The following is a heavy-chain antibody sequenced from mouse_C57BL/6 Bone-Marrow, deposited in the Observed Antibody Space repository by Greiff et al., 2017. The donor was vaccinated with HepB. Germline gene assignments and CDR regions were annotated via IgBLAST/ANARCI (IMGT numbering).Heavy chain of an antibody. D-gene: IGHD1-1*01. CDR3: ARIYYYGPWYFDV. CDR2: IYPGDGDT. Sequence: VQLQQSGPELVKPGASVKISCKASGYAFSSSWMNWVKQRPGKGLEWIGRIYPGDGDTNYNGKFKGKATLTADNSSSTAYMQLSSLTSEDSAVYFCARIYYYGPWYFDVWGTGTTVTVSS. CDR1: GYAFSSSW. J-gene: IGHJ1*03. V-gene: IGHV1-82*01.